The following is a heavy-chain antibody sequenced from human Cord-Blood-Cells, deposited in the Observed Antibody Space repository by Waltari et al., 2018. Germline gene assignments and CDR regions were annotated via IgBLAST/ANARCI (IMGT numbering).Heavy chain of an antibody. Sequence: QLQLQESGPGLVKPSETLSLTCTVSGGSISSSSYYWGWLRQPPGKGLEWIGSIYYSGSTYDNPSLKSRVTISVDTSKNQFSLKLSSVTAADTAVYYCATRKPYCSSTSCYPPMVDYWGQGTLVTVSS. D-gene: IGHD2-2*01. V-gene: IGHV4-39*07. J-gene: IGHJ4*02. CDR3: ATRKPYCSSTSCYPPMVDY. CDR2: IYYSGST. CDR1: GGSISSSSYY.